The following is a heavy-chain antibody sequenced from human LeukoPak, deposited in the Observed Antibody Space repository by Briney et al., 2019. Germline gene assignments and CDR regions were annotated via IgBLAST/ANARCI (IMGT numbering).Heavy chain of an antibody. J-gene: IGHJ1*01. CDR2: IRYDGSNK. D-gene: IGHD3-22*01. CDR3: AKDQYYDSSGYYPAEYFQH. V-gene: IGHV3-30*02. Sequence: GGSLRLSCAASGFTFSSYGMHWVRQAPGKGLEWVAFIRYDGSNKYYADSVKGRFTISRDNSKNTLYLQMNSLRAEDTAVYYCAKDQYYDSSGYYPAEYFQHWGQGTLVAVSS. CDR1: GFTFSSYG.